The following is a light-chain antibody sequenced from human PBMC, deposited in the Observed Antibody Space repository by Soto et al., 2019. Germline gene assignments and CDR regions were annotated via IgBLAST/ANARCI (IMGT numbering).Light chain of an antibody. CDR2: DTS. Sequence: EMVMTQSPATLSVSPGERATLSCRASQSVSNKLAWYQQKPGQAPRLLIYDTSTRATGIPARFSGSGSGTEFTLTISSLQPDDSATYYCQQYSYYRTFGQGTKVDIK. J-gene: IGKJ1*01. CDR3: QQYSYYRT. CDR1: QSVSNK. V-gene: IGKV3-15*01.